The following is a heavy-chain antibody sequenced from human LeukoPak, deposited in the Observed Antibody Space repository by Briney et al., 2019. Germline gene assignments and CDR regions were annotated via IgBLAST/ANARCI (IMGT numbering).Heavy chain of an antibody. CDR2: INPNSGGT. Sequence: GASVKVSCKASGYTFTGYYMHWVRQAPGQGLEWMGWINPNSGGTNYAQKFQGRVTITADKSTSTAYMELSSLRSEDTAVYYCARGYQLPFDPWGQGTLVTVSS. D-gene: IGHD2-2*01. V-gene: IGHV1-2*02. CDR1: GYTFTGYY. J-gene: IGHJ5*02. CDR3: ARGYQLPFDP.